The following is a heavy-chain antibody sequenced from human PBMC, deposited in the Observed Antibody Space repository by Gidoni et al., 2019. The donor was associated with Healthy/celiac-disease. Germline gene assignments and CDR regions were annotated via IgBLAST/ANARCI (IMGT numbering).Heavy chain of an antibody. D-gene: IGHD5-12*01. CDR2: ISSNGGST. V-gene: IGHV3-64D*06. J-gene: IGHJ4*02. CDR3: VKGGQDIVATWGDY. CDR1: GFTFSSYA. Sequence: EVQLVESGGGLVQPGGSLRLSCSASGFTFSSYAMHWVRQAPGKGLEYVSAISSNGGSTYYADSVKGRFTISRDNSKNTLYLQMSSLRAEDTAVYYCVKGGQDIVATWGDYWGQGTLVTVSS.